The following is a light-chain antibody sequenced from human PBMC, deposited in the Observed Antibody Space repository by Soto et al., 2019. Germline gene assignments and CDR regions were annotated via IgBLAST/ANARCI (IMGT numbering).Light chain of an antibody. CDR3: SSYTSSSTSYV. CDR1: SSDFGGYNY. V-gene: IGLV2-14*01. Sequence: QSVLTQPASVSGSPVQSITISCTGTSSDFGGYNYVSWYQQHPGKAPKLMIYDVSNRPSGVSNRFSGSKSGNTASLTISGLQAEDEADYYCSSYTSSSTSYVFGTGTRSPS. CDR2: DVS. J-gene: IGLJ1*01.